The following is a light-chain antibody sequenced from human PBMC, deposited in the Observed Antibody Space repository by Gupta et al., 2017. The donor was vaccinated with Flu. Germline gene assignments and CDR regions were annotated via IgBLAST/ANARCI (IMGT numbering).Light chain of an antibody. CDR2: EVS. CDR1: SSDVGGYNY. V-gene: IGLV2-14*01. Sequence: QSALTQPASVSGSPGPSITISCTGTSSDVGGYNYVSWYQQSPGKVPKLMIYEVSNRPSGVSNRFSGSKSGNTASLTISGLQAEDEADYYCTSSTTSSSYVFGTGTKVTVL. J-gene: IGLJ1*01. CDR3: TSSTTSSSYV.